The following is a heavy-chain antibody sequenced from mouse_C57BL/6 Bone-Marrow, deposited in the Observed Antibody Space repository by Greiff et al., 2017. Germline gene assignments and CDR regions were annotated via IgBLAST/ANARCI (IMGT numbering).Heavy chain of an antibody. Sequence: QVQLKQSGAELVRPGTSVKMSCKASGYTFTNYWIGWAKQRPGHGLEWIGDIYPGGGYTNYTEKFKGKATLTADKSSSTAYMQFSSLTSEDSAIYYCARYALYGNYDYWGQGTTLTVSS. CDR1: GYTFTNYW. J-gene: IGHJ2*01. D-gene: IGHD2-1*01. CDR3: ARYALYGNYDY. V-gene: IGHV1-63*01. CDR2: IYPGGGYT.